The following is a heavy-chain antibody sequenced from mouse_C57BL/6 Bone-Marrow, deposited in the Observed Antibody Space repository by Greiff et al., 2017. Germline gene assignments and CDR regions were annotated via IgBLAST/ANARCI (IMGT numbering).Heavy chain of an antibody. J-gene: IGHJ2*01. Sequence: QVQLQQSGAELVMPGASVKLSCKASGYTFTSYWMHWVKQRPGQGLEWIGEIDPSDSYTNYNQKFKGQSTLTVDKSSSTAYMQLNSLTSEDSAVYYCARRPDYWGQGTTLTVSS. CDR2: IDPSDSYT. V-gene: IGHV1-69*01. CDR3: ARRPDY. CDR1: GYTFTSYW.